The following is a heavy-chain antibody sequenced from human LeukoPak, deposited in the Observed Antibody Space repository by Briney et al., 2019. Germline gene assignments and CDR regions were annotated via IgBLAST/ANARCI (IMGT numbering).Heavy chain of an antibody. V-gene: IGHV1-69*04. J-gene: IGHJ1*01. D-gene: IGHD2-21*02. CDR1: GGTFSSYA. Sequence: SVKLSCKASGGTFSSYAISWVRQAPGQGLEWMGRIIPIFGIANYAQKFKGRVTITADKSTSTAYMELSSLRSEDTAVYYCASPHPGVAYCGGDCYLDFQHWGQGTLVTVSS. CDR3: ASPHPGVAYCGGDCYLDFQH. CDR2: IIPIFGIA.